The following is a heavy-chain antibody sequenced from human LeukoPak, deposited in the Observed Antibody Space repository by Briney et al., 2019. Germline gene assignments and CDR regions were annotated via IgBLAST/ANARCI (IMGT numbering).Heavy chain of an antibody. CDR2: IYHSGST. J-gene: IGHJ3*02. D-gene: IGHD2-21*02. CDR3: ARAPTYCGGDCYWDAFDI. V-gene: IGHV4-4*02. Sequence: SETLSLTCAVSGGSISSSNWWSWVRQPPGKGLEWIGEIYHSGSTNYNPSLKSRVTISVDTSKNQFSLKLSSVTAADTAVYYCARAPTYCGGDCYWDAFDIWGQGTMVTVSS. CDR1: GGSISSSNW.